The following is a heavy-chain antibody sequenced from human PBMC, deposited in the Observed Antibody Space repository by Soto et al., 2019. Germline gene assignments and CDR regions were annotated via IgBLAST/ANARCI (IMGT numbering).Heavy chain of an antibody. J-gene: IGHJ3*02. V-gene: IGHV4-30-2*01. Sequence: DLEWIGYIYHSGSTYYNPSLKSRVTISVDRSKNQFSLKLSSVTAADTAVYYCARGEPPEPAFDIWGQGTMVTVSS. CDR2: IYHSGST. CDR3: ARGEPPEPAFDI. D-gene: IGHD1-1*01.